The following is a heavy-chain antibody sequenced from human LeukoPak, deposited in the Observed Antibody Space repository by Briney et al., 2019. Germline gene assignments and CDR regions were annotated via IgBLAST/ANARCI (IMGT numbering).Heavy chain of an antibody. J-gene: IGHJ4*02. CDR2: ISINGDNT. V-gene: IGHV3-64D*06. CDR1: GXIFNKYA. D-gene: IGHD4-11*01. Sequence: SGXIFNKYAMHWVRQAPGKGLEFVSTISINGDNTYYADSVKGRFTISRDNSKNTLYLQMRSLRAEDTAVYYCVKDHEYSYDYWGRGTLVTVSS. CDR3: VKDHEYSYDY.